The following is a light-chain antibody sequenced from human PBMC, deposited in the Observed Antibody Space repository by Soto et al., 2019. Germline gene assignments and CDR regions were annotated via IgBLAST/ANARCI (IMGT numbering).Light chain of an antibody. CDR1: QSVTTY. J-gene: IGKJ4*01. CDR2: DAS. CDR3: QQRYSWPLT. V-gene: IGKV3-11*01. Sequence: EIVLTQSPATLSLSPGERATLSCRASQSVTTYLAWYQQKPGQAPRLLIYDASDRAAGIPARSSGSGSGTEFTLTISSLEPDDFAAYYCQQRYSWPLTFGGGTKVDI.